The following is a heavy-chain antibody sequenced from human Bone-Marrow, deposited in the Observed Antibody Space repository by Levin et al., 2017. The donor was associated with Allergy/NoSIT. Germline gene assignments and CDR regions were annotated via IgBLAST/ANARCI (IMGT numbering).Heavy chain of an antibody. CDR2: IIPIFGTA. Sequence: SVKVSCKASGGTFSSYAISWVRQAPGQGLEWMGGIIPIFGTANYAQKFQGRVTITADKSTSTAYMELSSLRSEDTAVYYCARVYCSSTSCYRYYYYYMDVWGKGTTVTVSS. J-gene: IGHJ6*03. D-gene: IGHD2-2*01. CDR3: ARVYCSSTSCYRYYYYYMDV. CDR1: GGTFSSYA. V-gene: IGHV1-69*06.